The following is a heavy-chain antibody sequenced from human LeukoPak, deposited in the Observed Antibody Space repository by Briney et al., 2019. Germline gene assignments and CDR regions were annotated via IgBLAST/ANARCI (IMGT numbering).Heavy chain of an antibody. D-gene: IGHD6-13*01. V-gene: IGHV3-11*06. J-gene: IGHJ4*02. CDR2: ISSSSSHT. Sequence: GGSLRLSCAASGFTFSDYYMSWIRQAPGKGLEWVSSISSSSSHTYHGDSVRGRFTISRDNAKNSLYLQMNSLRVEDTAVYYCARAGDGSSLDYWGPGTLVTVSS. CDR3: ARAGDGSSLDY. CDR1: GFTFSDYY.